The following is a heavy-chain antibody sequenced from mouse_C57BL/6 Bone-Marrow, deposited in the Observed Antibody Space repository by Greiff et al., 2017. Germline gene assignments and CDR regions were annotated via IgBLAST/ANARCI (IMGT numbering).Heavy chain of an antibody. D-gene: IGHD3-2*02. CDR3: ARGDSSGYDY. Sequence: QVQLKQSGAELVRPGTSVKMSCKASGYTFTNYWIGWAKQRPGHGLEWIGDIYPGGGYTNYNEKFKGKATLTADKSSSTAYMQFSSLTSEDSAIYYCARGDSSGYDYWGQGTTLTVSS. CDR2: IYPGGGYT. CDR1: GYTFTNYW. J-gene: IGHJ2*01. V-gene: IGHV1-63*01.